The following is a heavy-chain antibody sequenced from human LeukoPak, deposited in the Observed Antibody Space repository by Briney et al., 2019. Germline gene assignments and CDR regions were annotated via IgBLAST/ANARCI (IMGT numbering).Heavy chain of an antibody. D-gene: IGHD6-19*01. CDR3: ARRAVAGYYCDY. CDR2: INPNSGGT. V-gene: IGHV1-2*06. Sequence: ASVKVSCKPSESTFTGYYMHWVRPAPGKGLEWTGRINPNSGGTNYAQKFQGRVTKTRDTSISTAYMELSRLRSDDTAVYYCARRAVAGYYCDYWGQGTLVTVSS. CDR1: ESTFTGYY. J-gene: IGHJ4*02.